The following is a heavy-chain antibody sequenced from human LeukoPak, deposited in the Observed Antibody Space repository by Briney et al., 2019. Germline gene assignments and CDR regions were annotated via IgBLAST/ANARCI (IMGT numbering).Heavy chain of an antibody. CDR3: ARGAGYCTNGVCRTFYMDV. CDR1: GGSFSGVY. J-gene: IGHJ6*03. CDR2: INHSGST. D-gene: IGHD2-8*01. V-gene: IGHV4-34*01. Sequence: PSETLSLTCAVYGGSFSGVYWSWIRQPPGKGLEWIGEINHSGSTNYNPSLKSRVTISVDTSKNQFSLKLSSVTAADTAVYYCARGAGYCTNGVCRTFYMDVWGKGTTVTVSS.